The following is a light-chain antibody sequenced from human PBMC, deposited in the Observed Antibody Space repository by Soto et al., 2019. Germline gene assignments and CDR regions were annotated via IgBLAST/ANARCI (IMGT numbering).Light chain of an antibody. CDR3: LRHDSYPRT. J-gene: IGKJ1*01. Sequence: DIQMTQSPSSLFASVGDRVTITCRASQCIRNNVGWYQQRPGEAPKRLIYGAYSLQRGDPSRFSGSESGTEFTLTTSSLRPEDYATYYGLRHDSYPRTFGQGPELEIK. V-gene: IGKV1-17*01. CDR2: GAY. CDR1: QCIRNN.